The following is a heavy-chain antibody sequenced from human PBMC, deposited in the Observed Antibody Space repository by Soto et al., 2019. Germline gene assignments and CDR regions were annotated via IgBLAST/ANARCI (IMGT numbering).Heavy chain of an antibody. V-gene: IGHV3-7*01. CDR1: RFTSSNYW. D-gene: IGHD3-3*01. J-gene: IGHJ6*02. CDR2: IKEDGSEK. CDR3: ARDKQVVTYYDFWSPTGYYYGMDV. Sequence: EVQLVESGGGLVQPGGSLRLSCAASRFTSSNYWMSWVRQAPGKGLEWVANIKEDGSEKYNVDSVKGRFTITRDNAKNSVNLQMNSLRAEDTAVYYCARDKQVVTYYDFWSPTGYYYGMDVWGQGTTVTVSS.